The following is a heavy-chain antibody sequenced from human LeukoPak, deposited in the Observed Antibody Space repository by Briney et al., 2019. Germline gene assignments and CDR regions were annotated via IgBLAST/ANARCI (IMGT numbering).Heavy chain of an antibody. D-gene: IGHD6-19*01. CDR3: ARDKEIAVAGYPSYYFDY. Sequence: ASVKVSCKASGYTFTGYYMHWVRQAPGQGLEWMGWINPNSGGTNYAQKFQGWVTMTRDTSISTAYMELSRLRSDDTAVYYCARDKEIAVAGYPSYYFDYWGQGTLVTVSS. CDR2: INPNSGGT. V-gene: IGHV1-2*04. J-gene: IGHJ4*02. CDR1: GYTFTGYY.